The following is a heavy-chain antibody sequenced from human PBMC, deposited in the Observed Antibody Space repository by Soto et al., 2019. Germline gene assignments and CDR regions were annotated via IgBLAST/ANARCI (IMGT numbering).Heavy chain of an antibody. Sequence: KPSETLSLTCAVYGGSFSGYYWSWIRQPPGKGLEWIGEINHSGSTNYNPSLKSRVTISVDTSKNQFSLKLSSVTAADTAVYYCARVAERYCTNGVCYTRRGYYYYGMDVWGQGTTVTVSS. V-gene: IGHV4-34*01. CDR2: INHSGST. CDR1: GGSFSGYY. CDR3: ARVAERYCTNGVCYTRRGYYYYGMDV. J-gene: IGHJ6*02. D-gene: IGHD2-8*01.